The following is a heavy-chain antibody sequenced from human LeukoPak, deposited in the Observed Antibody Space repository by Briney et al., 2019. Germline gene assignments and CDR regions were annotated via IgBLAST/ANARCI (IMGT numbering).Heavy chain of an antibody. V-gene: IGHV1-2*02. J-gene: IGHJ4*02. Sequence: ASVKASCKASGYTFAGYYMHWVRQAPGQGLEWMGWINPNSGGTNYAQKFQGRVTMTRDTSISTAYVELSRLRSDDTAVYYCARIVPSPGAANYFDYWGQGTLVTVSS. D-gene: IGHD2-2*01. CDR3: ARIVPSPGAANYFDY. CDR2: INPNSGGT. CDR1: GYTFAGYY.